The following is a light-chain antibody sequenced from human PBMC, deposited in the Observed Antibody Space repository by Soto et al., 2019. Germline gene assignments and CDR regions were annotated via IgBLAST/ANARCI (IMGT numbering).Light chain of an antibody. CDR1: QSITSW. CDR3: QYYRGYPIT. V-gene: IGKV1-5*03. CDR2: KAS. J-gene: IGKJ2*01. Sequence: DIQMTQSPSTLSASVGDRVTITCRASQSITSWLAWYQQKPGKAPKLLISKASNLESGVSSRFSGSGSGTEFTLTISSLQPDDFATYYCQYYRGYPITFGQGTKLDIK.